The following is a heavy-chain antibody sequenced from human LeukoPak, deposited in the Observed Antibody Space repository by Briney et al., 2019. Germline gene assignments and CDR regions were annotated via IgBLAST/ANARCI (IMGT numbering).Heavy chain of an antibody. CDR1: GGNFSSYA. J-gene: IGHJ4*02. CDR2: IIPIFGIA. Sequence: GASVKVSCKASGGNFSSYAISWVRQAPGQGLEWMGRIIPIFGIANYAQKFQGRVTITADKSTSTAYMELSSLRSEDTAVYYCSRQGVAAAADYWGQGTLVTVSS. D-gene: IGHD6-13*01. CDR3: SRQGVAAAADY. V-gene: IGHV1-69*04.